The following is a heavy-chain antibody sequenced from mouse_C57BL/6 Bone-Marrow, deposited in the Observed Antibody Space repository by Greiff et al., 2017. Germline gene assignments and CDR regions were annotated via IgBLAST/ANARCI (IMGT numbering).Heavy chain of an antibody. CDR2: IYPRSGNT. CDR1: GYTFTSYG. J-gene: IGHJ2*01. V-gene: IGHV1-81*01. D-gene: IGHD3-1*01. Sequence: VQRVESGAELARPGASVKLSCKASGYTFTSYGISWVKQRTGQGLEWIGEIYPRSGNTYYTEKFKGKATLTADKSSSTAYMELRSLTSEDSAVYFCAQLKYYFDYWGQGTTLTVSS. CDR3: AQLKYYFDY.